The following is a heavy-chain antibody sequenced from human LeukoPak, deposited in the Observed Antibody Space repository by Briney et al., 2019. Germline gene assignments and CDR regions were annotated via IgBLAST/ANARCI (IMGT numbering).Heavy chain of an antibody. CDR1: GYTFTSYA. CDR3: ARDRTLSSWSLHWFDP. D-gene: IGHD6-13*01. V-gene: IGHV1-3*01. J-gene: IGHJ5*02. CDR2: INAGNGNT. Sequence: WASVKVSCKASGYTFTSYAMHWVRQAPGQRLEWMGWINAGNGNTKYSQKFQGRVTITRDTSASTAYMELSSLRSEDTAVYYCARDRTLSSWSLHWFDPWGQGTLVTVSS.